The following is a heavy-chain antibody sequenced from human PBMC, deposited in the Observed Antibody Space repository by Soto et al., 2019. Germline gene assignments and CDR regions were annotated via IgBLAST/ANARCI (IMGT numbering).Heavy chain of an antibody. CDR3: ARDKSGSYSIDY. D-gene: IGHD1-26*01. CDR1: GFTFNKYT. Sequence: EVQLVESGGGLVQSGGSLRLTCAASGFTFNKYTMNWVRQAPGKGLEWLSYISGGGGTMFYADSVKGRVTISRDNAENALCLQMDSLRAEDTAVYYCARDKSGSYSIDYWGQGTLVTVSS. CDR2: ISGGGGTM. J-gene: IGHJ4*02. V-gene: IGHV3-48*04.